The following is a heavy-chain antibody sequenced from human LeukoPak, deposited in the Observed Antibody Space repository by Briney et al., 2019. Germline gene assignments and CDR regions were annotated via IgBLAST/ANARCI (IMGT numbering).Heavy chain of an antibody. CDR3: VVGGSPGY. CDR1: GLAFSAYK. CDR2: ISTDGYTT. D-gene: IGHD2-15*01. J-gene: IGHJ4*02. Sequence: TGGPLRLSCAASGLAFSAYKMRWVRQAPRKGLVWVSRISTDGYTTDYADFVQGRFTASRDNTKNTWSLEMNSLRAEDTAVYYCVVGGSPGYWGQGTLVTVSS. V-gene: IGHV3-74*01.